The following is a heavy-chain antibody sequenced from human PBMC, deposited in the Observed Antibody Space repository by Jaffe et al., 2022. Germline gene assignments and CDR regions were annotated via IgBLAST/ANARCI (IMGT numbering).Heavy chain of an antibody. Sequence: QVQLQESGPGLVKPSETLSLTCSVSGGSISGFYWSWIRQSPGKGLEWIGYIYYRGTTKYNPSLRSRVTISVDTSTNQFSLKVNSVTAADTAVYYCARAGGYNYWEYYFDYWGQGTLVTVSS. J-gene: IGHJ4*02. CDR3: ARAGGYNYWEYYFDY. CDR2: IYYRGTT. CDR1: GGSISGFY. D-gene: IGHD5-18*01. V-gene: IGHV4-59*01.